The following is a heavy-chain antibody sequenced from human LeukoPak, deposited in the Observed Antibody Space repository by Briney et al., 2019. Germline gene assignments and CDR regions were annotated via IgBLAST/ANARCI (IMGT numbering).Heavy chain of an antibody. D-gene: IGHD6-13*01. CDR2: IGTAGDT. CDR1: GFTFSSYD. CDR3: ARVGQQLAFDY. Sequence: PGGSLRLSCAASGFTFSSYDMHWVRQATGTGLEWVSAIGTAGDTYYPGSVKGRFTISRENAKNSLYLQMNSLRAGDTAVYYCARVGQQLAFDYWGPGTLVTVSS. J-gene: IGHJ4*02. V-gene: IGHV3-13*01.